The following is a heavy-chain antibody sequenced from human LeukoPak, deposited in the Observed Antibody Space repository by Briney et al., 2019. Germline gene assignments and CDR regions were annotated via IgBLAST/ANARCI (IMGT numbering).Heavy chain of an antibody. D-gene: IGHD3-10*01. CDR1: GFTFSDYY. V-gene: IGHV3-11*04. J-gene: IGHJ6*03. Sequence: PGGSLRLSCAASGFTFSDYYMSWIRQAPGKGLEWVSYISSSGSTIYYADSVKGRFTISRDNAKNLLYLQVNSLSDEDTAVYYCARSRGGASYPSGYYYERKTLYYFYMDVWGKGTTVTVSS. CDR2: ISSSGSTI. CDR3: ARSRGGASYPSGYYYERKTLYYFYMDV.